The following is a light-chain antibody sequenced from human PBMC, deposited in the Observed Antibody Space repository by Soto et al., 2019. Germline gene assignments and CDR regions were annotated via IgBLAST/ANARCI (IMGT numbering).Light chain of an antibody. CDR3: QTWGTGIQV. CDR2: LNSDGSH. Sequence: QPVLTQSPPASASLGASVKLTCTLSSGHSSYAIAWHQQQPEKGPRYLMKLNSDGSHKKGDAIPDRFSGSSSGAERYLTISSLQSEDDSDYYCQTWGTGIQVFGGGTQLTVL. J-gene: IGLJ7*01. V-gene: IGLV4-69*01. CDR1: SGHSSYA.